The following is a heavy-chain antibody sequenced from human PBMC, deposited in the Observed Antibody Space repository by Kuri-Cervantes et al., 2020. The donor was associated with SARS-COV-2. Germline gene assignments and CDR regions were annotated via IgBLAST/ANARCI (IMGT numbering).Heavy chain of an antibody. Sequence: GESLKISCKGSGYSFTSYWIGWARQMPGKGLEWMGIIYPGDSDTRYSPSFQGQVTISADKSISTAYLQWSSLKASDTAMYYCARQIVVVPAAIYWFDPWGQGNLVNLSS. V-gene: IGHV5-51*01. CDR2: IYPGDSDT. D-gene: IGHD2-2*01. J-gene: IGHJ5*02. CDR3: ARQIVVVPAAIYWFDP. CDR1: GYSFTSYW.